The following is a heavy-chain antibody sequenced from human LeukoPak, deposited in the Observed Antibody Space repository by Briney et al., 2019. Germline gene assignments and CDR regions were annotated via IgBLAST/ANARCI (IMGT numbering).Heavy chain of an antibody. CDR3: AKVLGISFAPWDY. V-gene: IGHV3-30*18. CDR2: RSYDGSNK. D-gene: IGHD7-27*01. J-gene: IGHJ4*02. CDR1: GFTFSSYG. Sequence: GGSLRLSCAASGFTFSSYGMHWVRQAPGKGLEWVAVRSYDGSNKYYADSVKGRFTISRDNSKNTLYLQMNSLRAEDTAVYYCAKVLGISFAPWDYWGQGTLVTVSS.